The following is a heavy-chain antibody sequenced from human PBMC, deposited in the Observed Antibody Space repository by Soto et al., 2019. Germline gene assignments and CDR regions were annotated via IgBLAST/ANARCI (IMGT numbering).Heavy chain of an antibody. V-gene: IGHV4-34*01. Sequence: PSETLSLTCAVYGGSFSGYYWSWIPQPPGKGLEWIGEINHSGSTNYNPSLKSRVTISVDTSNNQFSLKLSSVTAADTAVYYCARVRESRFGAAAGTSWFDPWGQGTLVTVSS. J-gene: IGHJ5*02. D-gene: IGHD6-13*01. CDR1: GGSFSGYY. CDR3: ARVRESRFGAAAGTSWFDP. CDR2: INHSGST.